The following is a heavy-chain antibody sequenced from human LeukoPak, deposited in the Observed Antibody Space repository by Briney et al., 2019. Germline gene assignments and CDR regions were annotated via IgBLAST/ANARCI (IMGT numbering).Heavy chain of an antibody. CDR2: ISTDGSST. CDR3: ASYLTSIPSGISV. Sequence: GGSLTLSCAGSGFTFRRYWMHWLRQAPGKGLVWVSRISTDGSSTSYADSVKGRFTISRDNGKNTLYLQMNSLRAEDPAVYSCASYLTSIPSGISVWSQRSTVTVSS. CDR1: GFTFRRYW. V-gene: IGHV3-74*01. D-gene: IGHD6-13*01. J-gene: IGHJ6*02.